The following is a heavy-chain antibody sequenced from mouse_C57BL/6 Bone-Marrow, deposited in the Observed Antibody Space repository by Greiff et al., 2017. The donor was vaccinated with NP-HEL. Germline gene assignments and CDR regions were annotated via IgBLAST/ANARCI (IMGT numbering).Heavy chain of an antibody. CDR1: GYTFTRYA. Sequence: VQLQQSGPELVKPGASVKLSCKASGYTFTRYAINWVKQRPGQGLEWIGWIYPRDGSTTYNEKFKGKATLTVDTSSSTAYMELHSLTSEDAAVYFCARRPHLSHWGQGTLVTVSA. J-gene: IGHJ3*01. CDR3: ARRPHLSH. D-gene: IGHD2-3*01. V-gene: IGHV1-85*01. CDR2: IYPRDGST.